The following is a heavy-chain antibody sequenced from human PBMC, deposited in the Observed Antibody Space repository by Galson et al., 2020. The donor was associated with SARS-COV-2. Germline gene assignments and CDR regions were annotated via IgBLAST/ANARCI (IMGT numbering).Heavy chain of an antibody. V-gene: IGHV3-21*01. J-gene: IGHJ6*02. Sequence: NSGGPLRLSCAASGFPFSTYSMNWVRLAPGKGLEWVSSISTSSSYTYYADSVKGRFSISRDNPRNSLYLQMNSLRAEDTAVYYCARDEGIRGYNYGRLYYGIAVWGQATAVTVSS. CDR3: ARDEGIRGYNYGRLYYGIAV. CDR2: ISTSSSYT. D-gene: IGHD5-18*01. CDR1: GFPFSTYS.